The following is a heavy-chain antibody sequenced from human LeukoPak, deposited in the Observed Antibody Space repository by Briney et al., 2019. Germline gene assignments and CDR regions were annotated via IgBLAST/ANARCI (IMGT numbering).Heavy chain of an antibody. CDR1: GFTFSSYA. D-gene: IGHD3-10*01. CDR2: ISYDGSNK. V-gene: IGHV3-30-3*01. Sequence: GGSLRLSCSASGFTFSSYAMHWVRQAPGKGLEWVAVISYDGSNKYYADSVKGRFTISRDNSKNALYLQMNSLRAEDTAVYYCAREPGEFEDYWGQGTLVTVSS. CDR3: AREPGEFEDY. J-gene: IGHJ4*02.